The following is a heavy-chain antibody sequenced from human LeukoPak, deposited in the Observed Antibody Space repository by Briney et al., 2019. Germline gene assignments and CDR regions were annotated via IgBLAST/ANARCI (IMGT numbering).Heavy chain of an antibody. J-gene: IGHJ4*02. V-gene: IGHV4-34*01. Sequence: SETLSLTCAVYGGSFSVYYWSRIRQPPGKGLEWIGEINHSGSTNYNPSLKSRVTISADTSKNQFSLKLSSVTAADTAVYYCAISAGSSPNYSGWGCWGQGTLVTVTS. D-gene: IGHD6-19*01. CDR2: INHSGST. CDR3: AISAGSSPNYSGWGC. CDR1: GGSFSVYY.